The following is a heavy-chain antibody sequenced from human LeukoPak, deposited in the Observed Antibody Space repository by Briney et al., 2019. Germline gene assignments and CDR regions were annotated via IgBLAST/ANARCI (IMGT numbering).Heavy chain of an antibody. Sequence: GASVKVSCKASGGTFSSYAICWVRQAPGQGLEWMGRIIPIFGTANYAQKFQGRVTITTDESTSTAYMELSSLRSEDTAVYYCARDTVIRGYMDVWGKGTTVTVSS. D-gene: IGHD4-11*01. V-gene: IGHV1-69*05. CDR2: IIPIFGTA. CDR1: GGTFSSYA. CDR3: ARDTVIRGYMDV. J-gene: IGHJ6*03.